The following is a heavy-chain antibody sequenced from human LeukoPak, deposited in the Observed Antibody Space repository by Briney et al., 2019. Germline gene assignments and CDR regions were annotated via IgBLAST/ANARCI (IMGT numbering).Heavy chain of an antibody. CDR2: INPSGGST. CDR1: GYSFNSYY. V-gene: IGHV1-46*02. CDR3: ARDGGSDSSGYYQQYYFDY. J-gene: IGHJ4*02. Sequence: ASVKVSCKASGYSFNSYYINWVRQAPGQGLEWMGIINPSGGSTSYAQKFQGRVTMTRDTSTSTVYMELSSLRSEDTAVYYCARDGGSDSSGYYQQYYFDYWGQGTLVTVSS. D-gene: IGHD3-22*01.